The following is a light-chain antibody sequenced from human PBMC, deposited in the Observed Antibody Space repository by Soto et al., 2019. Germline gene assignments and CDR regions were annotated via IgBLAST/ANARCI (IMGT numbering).Light chain of an antibody. CDR3: QQRSTWPLT. Sequence: GLTKYTATLSLSPGERATLSCRASQNVGGYLAWYQQKPGQAPRLLIYDASNRATGIPARFSGSGSGTDFSLTISSLEPEDLAVYYCQQRSTWPLTFGQGTRLEIK. CDR2: DAS. V-gene: IGKV3-11*01. CDR1: QNVGGY. J-gene: IGKJ5*01.